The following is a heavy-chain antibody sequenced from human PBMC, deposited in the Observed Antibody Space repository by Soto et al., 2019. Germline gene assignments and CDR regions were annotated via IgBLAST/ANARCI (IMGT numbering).Heavy chain of an antibody. CDR1: GFTFTSNA. V-gene: IGHV1-3*04. D-gene: IGHD4-17*01. CDR2: INTGNGNT. Sequence: GASVKVSCKASGFTFTSNAIHWVRQAPGQRLEWMGWINTGNGNTKYSLKFQGRVTITRDTSASTAYMELSSLRSEDTAVYYCARGREYGGLFDYWGQGTLVTVSS. J-gene: IGHJ4*02. CDR3: ARGREYGGLFDY.